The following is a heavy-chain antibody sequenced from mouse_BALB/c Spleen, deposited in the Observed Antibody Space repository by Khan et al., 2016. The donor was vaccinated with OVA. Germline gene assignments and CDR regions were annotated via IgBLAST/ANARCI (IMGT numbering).Heavy chain of an antibody. V-gene: IGHV1-4*01. CDR1: GYTFTSYT. J-gene: IGHJ2*01. D-gene: IGHD2-14*01. CDR2: INPSNGYT. CDR3: VRDRAYHRNDGLFAY. Sequence: QVQLQQSGAELARPGASVKLSCKASGYTFTSYTIHWIKKRPGQGLEWIGYINPSNGYTNYNQKFKDKATLTTDKSSTTAYLQLNSLTSDDSAIYNCVRDRAYHRNDGLFAYWGQGTTLTVSA.